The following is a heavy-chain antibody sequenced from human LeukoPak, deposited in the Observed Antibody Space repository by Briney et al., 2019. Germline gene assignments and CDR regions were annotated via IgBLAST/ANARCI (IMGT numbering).Heavy chain of an antibody. CDR1: GFTVSSNY. Sequence: PGGSLRLSCTAYGFTVSSNYMSWVRQAPGKGQEWFSAIYSGGSTYYADSVKGRFTISRDNSKNTLYLQMNSLRAEDTAVYYCASGVSSGYSYYFDYWGQGTLVTVSS. CDR3: ASGVSSGYSYYFDY. CDR2: IYSGGST. V-gene: IGHV3-53*01. J-gene: IGHJ4*02. D-gene: IGHD3-22*01.